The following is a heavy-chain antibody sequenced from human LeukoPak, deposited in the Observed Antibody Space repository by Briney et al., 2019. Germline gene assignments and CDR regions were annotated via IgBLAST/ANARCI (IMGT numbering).Heavy chain of an antibody. J-gene: IGHJ4*02. CDR1: GYTFTSYG. D-gene: IGHD5-12*01. V-gene: IGHV1-18*01. CDR2: ISVYNGNT. CDR3: ARGGIVATEMTGDY. Sequence: ASVKVSCKASGYTFTSYGISWVRQAPGQGLEWMGWISVYNGNTNYAQKFQDRVTMTTDTSTSIAYMELRSLRFDDTAMYYCARGGIVATEMTGDYWGQGTLVIVSS.